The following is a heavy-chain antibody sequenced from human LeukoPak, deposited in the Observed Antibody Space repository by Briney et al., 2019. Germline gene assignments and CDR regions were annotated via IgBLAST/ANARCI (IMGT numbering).Heavy chain of an antibody. V-gene: IGHV4-34*01. CDR3: ARVSPLLDY. Sequence: SETLSLTCAVYGGSFSGYYWSWIRQPPGKGLEWIGEINHSGSTNYNPSLKSRVTISVDTSKNQSSLKLSSVTAADTAVYYCARVSPLLDYWGQGALVTVSS. CDR2: INHSGST. D-gene: IGHD2-21*02. CDR1: GGSFSGYY. J-gene: IGHJ4*02.